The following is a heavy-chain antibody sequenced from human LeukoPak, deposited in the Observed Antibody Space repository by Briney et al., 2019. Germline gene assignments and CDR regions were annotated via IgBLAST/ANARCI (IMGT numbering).Heavy chain of an antibody. CDR2: INAGNGNT. V-gene: IGHV1-3*01. Sequence: ASVKVSCKASGYTFTSYAMHWVRQAPGQRLEWMGWINAGNGNTKYSQKFQGRVTITRDTSASTAYMELSSLRSEDTAVYYCARELYGSSGWYYFDYWGQGTLVTVSS. J-gene: IGHJ4*02. D-gene: IGHD6-19*01. CDR3: ARELYGSSGWYYFDY. CDR1: GYTFTSYA.